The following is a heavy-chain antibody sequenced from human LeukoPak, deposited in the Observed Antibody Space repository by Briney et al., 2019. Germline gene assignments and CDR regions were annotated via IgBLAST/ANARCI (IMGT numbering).Heavy chain of an antibody. D-gene: IGHD1-1*01. V-gene: IGHV3-21*01. J-gene: IGHJ4*02. CDR2: ISGDSAYI. Sequence: GGSLRLSCAASGFTFASYSMNWVRQAPGKGLEWVSSISGDSAYIYNAGSVKGRFTISRDNAQASLYLQMISLRADDTAVYYCARVSGRLERQSDLDYWGQGTLVTVSS. CDR1: GFTFASYS. CDR3: ARVSGRLERQSDLDY.